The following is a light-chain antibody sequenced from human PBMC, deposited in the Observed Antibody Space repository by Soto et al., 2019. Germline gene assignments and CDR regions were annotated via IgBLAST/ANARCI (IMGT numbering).Light chain of an antibody. CDR2: DAS. Sequence: DIHMTQSPSSLSVSVRDRVTITCRTSQNINAWLAWYQQRPGQAPKLLIYDASTVQSGVPSRFSGSGSGTEFTLTISSLQPDDSANYYCQHYSLYSPWTFGQGTKVDIK. J-gene: IGKJ1*01. V-gene: IGKV1-5*01. CDR3: QHYSLYSPWT. CDR1: QNINAW.